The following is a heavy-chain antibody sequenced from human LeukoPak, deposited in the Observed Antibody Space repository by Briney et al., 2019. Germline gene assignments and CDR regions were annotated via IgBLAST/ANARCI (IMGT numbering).Heavy chain of an antibody. D-gene: IGHD4-17*01. V-gene: IGHV4-59*01. Sequence: PSETLSLTCTDSGGSISSYYWSWIRQPPGKGLEWIGYIYYSGSTNDNPSLKSRVTISVDTSKNQFSLKLSSVTAADTAVYYCASIDYAFSVFDYWGQGTLVTVSS. CDR3: ASIDYAFSVFDY. CDR1: GGSISSYY. CDR2: IYYSGST. J-gene: IGHJ4*02.